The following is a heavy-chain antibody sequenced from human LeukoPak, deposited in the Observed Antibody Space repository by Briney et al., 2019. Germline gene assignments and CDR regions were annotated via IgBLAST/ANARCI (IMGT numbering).Heavy chain of an antibody. J-gene: IGHJ4*02. CDR1: GFTFSTYW. CDR2: TNPDGNEK. D-gene: IGHD4-23*01. CDR3: LPGKGY. Sequence: GGSLRLSCAASGFTFSTYWMNWVRQAPGKGLEWVANTNPDGNEKYYADSVKGRFSIFRDNAYSILYLQMNNPRGEDTAVYYCLPGKGYWGQGTLVTVSS. V-gene: IGHV3-7*01.